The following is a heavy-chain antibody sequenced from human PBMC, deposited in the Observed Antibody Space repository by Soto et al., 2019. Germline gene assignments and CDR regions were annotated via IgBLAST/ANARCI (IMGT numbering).Heavy chain of an antibody. Sequence: SGPTLVNPTQTLTLTCTFSGFSLSTSGMRVSWIRQPPGKALEWLARIDWDDDKFYSTSLKTRLTISKDTYKNQVVLTMTNMDPVDTATYDCARTRLNCSGGSCYYLDFDYWGQGTLVTVSS. J-gene: IGHJ4*02. D-gene: IGHD2-15*01. CDR3: ARTRLNCSGGSCYYLDFDY. V-gene: IGHV2-70*04. CDR2: IDWDDDK. CDR1: GFSLSTSGMR.